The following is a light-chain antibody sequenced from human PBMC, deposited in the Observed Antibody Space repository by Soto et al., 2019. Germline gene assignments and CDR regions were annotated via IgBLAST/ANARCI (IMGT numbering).Light chain of an antibody. CDR3: CSYAGSRIVV. CDR1: SSDVGSYNL. Sequence: QSALTQPASVSGSPGQSITISCTGTSSDVGSYNLVSWYQQHPGKAPKLMIYEATKRPSGVSDRFSGSKSGNMASLTISGLLAEDEADYYCCSYAGSRIVVFGGGTKVTVL. CDR2: EAT. J-gene: IGLJ2*01. V-gene: IGLV2-23*01.